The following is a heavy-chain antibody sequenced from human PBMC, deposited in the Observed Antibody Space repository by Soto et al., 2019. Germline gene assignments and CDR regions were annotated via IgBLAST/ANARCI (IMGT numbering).Heavy chain of an antibody. J-gene: IGHJ5*02. D-gene: IGHD4-17*01. V-gene: IGHV4-31*03. CDR3: ARDHGGDRLNDLFDP. CDR1: GGSISSGGYY. CDR2: IYYSGST. Sequence: PSETLSLTCTVSGGSISSGGYYWSWIRQHPGKGLEWIGYIYYSGSTYYNPSLKSRVTISVDTSKNQFSLKLSSVTAADTAVYYCARDHGGDRLNDLFDPWGQGTLVTGSS.